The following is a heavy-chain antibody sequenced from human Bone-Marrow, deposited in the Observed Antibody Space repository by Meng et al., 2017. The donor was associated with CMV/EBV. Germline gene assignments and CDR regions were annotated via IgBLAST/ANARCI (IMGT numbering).Heavy chain of an antibody. V-gene: IGHV3-48*03. CDR3: ARDSRTTDVYYDFWSATGEYYGMDV. CDR2: ISSSGSTI. CDR1: GFTFSSYE. D-gene: IGHD3-3*01. Sequence: GESLKISCAASGFTFSSYEMNWVRQAPGKGLEWVSYISSSGSTIYYADSVKGRFTISRDNAKNSLYLQMNSLRAEDTAVYYCARDSRTTDVYYDFWSATGEYYGMDVWGQGTTVTVSS. J-gene: IGHJ6*02.